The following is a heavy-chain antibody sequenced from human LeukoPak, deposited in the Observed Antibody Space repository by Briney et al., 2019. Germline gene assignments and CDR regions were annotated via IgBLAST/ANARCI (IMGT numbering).Heavy chain of an antibody. V-gene: IGHV3-23*01. J-gene: IGHJ4*02. D-gene: IGHD2-8*01. CDR1: GFTFSGYA. Sequence: GGSLRLSCAASGFTFSGYAMNWVRQAPGKGLEWVSGISGSGAGTYYADSVKGRFTISRDNPKNTLYLQMNSLRADDTAVYYCAKMVREFYTISYYFDYWGQGTLVTASS. CDR2: ISGSGAGT. CDR3: AKMVREFYTISYYFDY.